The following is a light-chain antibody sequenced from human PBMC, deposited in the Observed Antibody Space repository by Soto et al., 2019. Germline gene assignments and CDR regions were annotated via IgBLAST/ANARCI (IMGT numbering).Light chain of an antibody. CDR1: QSMSSW. J-gene: IGKJ5*01. V-gene: IGKV1-12*02. Sequence: DIQMTQSPSTLSASAGDRVTITCRASQSMSSWLAWYQQKPGKAPNLLIYDASSLQGGVPSRFSGSGSGTDFTLTISSLQPEDFATYYCQQANSFPSITFGQGTRLEIK. CDR2: DAS. CDR3: QQANSFPSIT.